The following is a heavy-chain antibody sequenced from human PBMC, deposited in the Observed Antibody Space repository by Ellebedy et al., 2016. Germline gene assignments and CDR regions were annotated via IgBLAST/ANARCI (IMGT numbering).Heavy chain of an antibody. CDR2: INHSGST. V-gene: IGHV4-34*01. D-gene: IGHD4-11*01. CDR3: ARGMTTVTKGRGYYYYYMDV. CDR1: GGSFSGYY. Sequence: SETLSLXXAVYGGSFSGYYWSWIRQPPGKGLEWIGEINHSGSTNYNPSLKSRVTISVDTSKNQFSLKLSSVTAADTAVYYCARGMTTVTKGRGYYYYYMDVWGKGTTVTVSS. J-gene: IGHJ6*03.